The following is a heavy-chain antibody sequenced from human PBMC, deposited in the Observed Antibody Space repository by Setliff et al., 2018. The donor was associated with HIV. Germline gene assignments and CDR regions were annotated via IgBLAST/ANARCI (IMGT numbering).Heavy chain of an antibody. D-gene: IGHD4-17*01. CDR1: GYIFSTYC. Sequence: ASVKVSCKASGYIFSTYCISWVRQAPGQGLEWMGWIGASNGNTHYAQKVQGRVTLTTDTSTNTAYMELRSLRSDDAAVYYCAKTTTQPHYYYYVDVWGKGTTVTVSS. CDR3: AKTTTQPHYYYYVDV. CDR2: IGASNGNT. V-gene: IGHV1-18*01. J-gene: IGHJ6*03.